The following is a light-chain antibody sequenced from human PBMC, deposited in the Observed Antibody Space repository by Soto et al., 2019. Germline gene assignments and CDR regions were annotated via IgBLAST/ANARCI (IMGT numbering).Light chain of an antibody. CDR3: QAWDSITHVV. Sequence: SYELTHPPSVSVSPGQTASITCSGDKLGDTYACWYQQKPGQSPVLVIYQDTKRPSGIPERFSGSTSGNTATLTISGTQAMDEADYYCQAWDSITHVVFGRGTKRTVL. V-gene: IGLV3-1*01. CDR1: KLGDTY. J-gene: IGLJ2*01. CDR2: QDT.